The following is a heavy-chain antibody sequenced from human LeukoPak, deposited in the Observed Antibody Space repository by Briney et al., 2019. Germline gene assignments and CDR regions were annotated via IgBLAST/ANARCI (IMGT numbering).Heavy chain of an antibody. J-gene: IGHJ4*02. D-gene: IGHD5-12*01. Sequence: PGGSLRLSCAASGFTFSSYAMSWVRQAPGKGLEWVSAISGSGGSTYYADSVKGRFTISRDNSKNTLYLQMNSLRAEDTAVYYCAKDPAGGYSGYDSAGPFDYWGQGTLVTVSS. CDR1: GFTFSSYA. CDR3: AKDPAGGYSGYDSAGPFDY. V-gene: IGHV3-23*01. CDR2: ISGSGGST.